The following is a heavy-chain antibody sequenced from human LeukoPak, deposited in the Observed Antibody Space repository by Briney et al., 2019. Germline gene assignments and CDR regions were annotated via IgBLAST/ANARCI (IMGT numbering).Heavy chain of an antibody. CDR2: ISSSGGST. CDR1: GFTFSNYG. Sequence: GGTLRLSCAASGFTFSNYGMSWVRQAPGKGLEWVSTISSSGGSTYYADSVKGRFTISRDSSKNTLYLQMNSLRAEDTAVYYCARESPQLSSFDCWGQGTLVTVSS. CDR3: ARESPQLSSFDC. D-gene: IGHD2-2*01. J-gene: IGHJ4*02. V-gene: IGHV3-23*01.